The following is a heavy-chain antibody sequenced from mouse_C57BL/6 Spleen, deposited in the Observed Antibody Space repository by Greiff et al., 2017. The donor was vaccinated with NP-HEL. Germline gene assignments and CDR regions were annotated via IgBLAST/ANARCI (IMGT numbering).Heavy chain of an antibody. D-gene: IGHD2-1*01. V-gene: IGHV1-63*01. Sequence: QVQLKESGAELVRPGTSVKMSCKASGYTFTNYWIGWAKQRPGHGLEWIGDIYPGGGYTNYNEKFKGKATLTADKSSSTAYMQFSSLTSEDSAIYYCARRIYYGNYEYFDVWGTGTTVTVSS. CDR3: ARRIYYGNYEYFDV. CDR2: IYPGGGYT. J-gene: IGHJ1*03. CDR1: GYTFTNYW.